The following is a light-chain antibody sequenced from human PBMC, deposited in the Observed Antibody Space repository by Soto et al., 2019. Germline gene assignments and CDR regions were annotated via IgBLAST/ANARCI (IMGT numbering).Light chain of an antibody. Sequence: QSALTQPASVSGSPGQSITISCTGTSSDIGNYDFVSWYQQVTGTAPKAMIYEVSSRPSGVSNRFSGSKSGNTASRTISGLQAEDDAYYYCSSYTTSTSFIRFGGGTKLTVL. CDR1: SSDIGNYDF. J-gene: IGLJ2*01. CDR2: EVS. CDR3: SSYTTSTSFIR. V-gene: IGLV2-14*01.